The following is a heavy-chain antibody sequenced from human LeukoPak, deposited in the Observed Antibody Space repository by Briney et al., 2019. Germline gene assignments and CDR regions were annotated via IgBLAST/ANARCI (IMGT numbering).Heavy chain of an antibody. CDR1: GFTFSTYG. CDR3: AKERTSEGYFDY. CDR2: LSGSGGSS. J-gene: IGHJ4*02. D-gene: IGHD1-1*01. Sequence: GGSLRLSCAASGFTFSTYGMSWVRQAPGKGLEWVSALSGSGGSSYYAESVRGRFTISRDKSKKKVYLQMNSLRAEDTAVYYCAKERTSEGYFDYWGQGTLVTVSS. V-gene: IGHV3-23*01.